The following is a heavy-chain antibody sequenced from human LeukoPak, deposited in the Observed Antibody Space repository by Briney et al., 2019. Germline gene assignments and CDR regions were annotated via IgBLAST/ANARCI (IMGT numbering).Heavy chain of an antibody. CDR1: GGSVSSGSYY. J-gene: IGHJ4*02. CDR3: ARMYYYGSGSYWYYFDY. Sequence: PSETLSLTCTVSGGSVSSGSYYWSWIRQPPGKGLEWIGYIYYSGSTYYNPSLKSRVTISVDTSKNQFSLKLSSVTAADTAVYYCARMYYYGSGSYWYYFDYWGQGTLVTVSS. V-gene: IGHV4-61*01. D-gene: IGHD3-10*01. CDR2: IYYSGST.